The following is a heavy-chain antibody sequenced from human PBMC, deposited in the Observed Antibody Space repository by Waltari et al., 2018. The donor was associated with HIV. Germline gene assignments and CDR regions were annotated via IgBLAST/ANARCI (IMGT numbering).Heavy chain of an antibody. D-gene: IGHD2-15*01. V-gene: IGHV1-69*06. CDR1: GGTFSSYA. Sequence: QVQLVQSGAEVKKPGSSVKVSCKASGGTFSSYAISWVRQAPGQGLEWMGGIIPIFGTANYAQKFQGRVTITADKSTSTAYMELSSLRSEDTAVYYCASAGWGYCSGGSCYSVLDYWGQGTLVTVSS. CDR3: ASAGWGYCSGGSCYSVLDY. CDR2: IIPIFGTA. J-gene: IGHJ4*02.